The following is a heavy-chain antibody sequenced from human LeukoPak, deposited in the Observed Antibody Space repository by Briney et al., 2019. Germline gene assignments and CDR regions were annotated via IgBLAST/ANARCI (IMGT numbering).Heavy chain of an antibody. Sequence: GGSLRLSCAASGFTFSSYSMNWVRQAPGKGLEWVSYISSSGSTIYYADSVKGRFTISRDNAKNSLYLQMNSLRAEETAVYYCASYGVVPAAIGLYYFDYWGQGTLVTVSS. CDR3: ASYGVVPAAIGLYYFDY. CDR2: ISSSGSTI. D-gene: IGHD2-2*01. V-gene: IGHV3-48*04. CDR1: GFTFSSYS. J-gene: IGHJ4*02.